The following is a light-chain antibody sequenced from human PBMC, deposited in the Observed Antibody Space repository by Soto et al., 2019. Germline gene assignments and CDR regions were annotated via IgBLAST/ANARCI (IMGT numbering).Light chain of an antibody. CDR3: GTWDSSLSVVV. J-gene: IGLJ2*01. CDR2: DNN. Sequence: QSVLTQPPSVTADPGQKVPISCSGSSSNIGNNYVSWYQQLPGTAPKLLIYDNNKRPSGIPDRFSGSKSGTSATLGITGLQTGDEADYYCGTWDSSLSVVVFGGGTKLTVL. CDR1: SSNIGNNY. V-gene: IGLV1-51*01.